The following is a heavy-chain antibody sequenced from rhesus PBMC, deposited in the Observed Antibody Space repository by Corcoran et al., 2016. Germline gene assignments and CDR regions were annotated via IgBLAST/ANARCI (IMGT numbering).Heavy chain of an antibody. V-gene: IGHV4-122*02. Sequence: QLQLQESGPGLVKPSETLSLTCAVSGYSISSGYGWGWIRQPPGKGLEWFGYLAYIGSTSYNPSLKSRFTISRETSKNQFSLKLRSVTAAYTAVYYCARLGVLQFLDWSPFDAFDFWGQGLRVTVSS. CDR2: LAYIGST. J-gene: IGHJ3*01. CDR3: ARLGVLQFLDWSPFDAFDF. CDR1: GYSISSGYG. D-gene: IGHD3-3*01.